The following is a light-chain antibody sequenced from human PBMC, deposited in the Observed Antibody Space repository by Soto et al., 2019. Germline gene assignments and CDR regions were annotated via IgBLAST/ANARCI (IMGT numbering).Light chain of an antibody. CDR3: QQYNYYRT. CDR1: QSISSW. CDR2: DAS. J-gene: IGKJ1*01. Sequence: DIQMTQSPSTLSASVGDRVTITCRASQSISSWLAWFQQKPGKAPKLLIYDASTLESGVPSRFSGSGSGTEFTLTISSLQHDDFATYYCQQYNYYRTFGQGTKVDIK. V-gene: IGKV1-5*01.